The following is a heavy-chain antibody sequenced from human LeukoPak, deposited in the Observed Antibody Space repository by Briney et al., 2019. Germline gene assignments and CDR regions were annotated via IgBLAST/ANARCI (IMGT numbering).Heavy chain of an antibody. CDR2: IYSSGGT. Sequence: GGSLRLSCAASGLIVSTNYMSWVRQAPGKGLEWVSVIYSSGGTYYADSVRCRFTISRDNSRNTVYLQMDSLRVEDTAIYYCARDMSGPPLFYYWGQGTLVTVSS. V-gene: IGHV3-53*01. D-gene: IGHD2-8*02. J-gene: IGHJ4*02. CDR1: GLIVSTNY. CDR3: ARDMSGPPLFYY.